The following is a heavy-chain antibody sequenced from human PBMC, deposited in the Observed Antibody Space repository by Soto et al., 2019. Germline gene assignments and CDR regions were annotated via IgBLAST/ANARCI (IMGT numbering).Heavy chain of an antibody. V-gene: IGHV1-18*01. CDR2: ISAYNGNT. CDR3: ARIESGYDHFVGAFFDY. Sequence: GASVKVSCKASGYTFNSYGISWVRQAPGQGLEWMGWISAYNGNTNYAQKLQGRVTMTTDTSTSTAYMELRSLRSDDTAVYYCARIESGYDHFVGAFFDYWGQGTLVTVSS. CDR1: GYTFNSYG. D-gene: IGHD5-12*01. J-gene: IGHJ4*02.